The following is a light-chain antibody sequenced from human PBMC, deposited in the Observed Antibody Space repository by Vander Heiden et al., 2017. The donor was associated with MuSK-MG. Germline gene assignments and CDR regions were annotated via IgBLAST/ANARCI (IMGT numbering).Light chain of an antibody. CDR3: QQSYSTPRT. CDR2: AAS. J-gene: IGKJ2*02. Sequence: DIQMTHSPSSLSASVGDRVTITCRASQSISSYLNWYQQKPGKAPKLLIYAASSLHSGVPSRFSGSGSGTDFTLTISSLQPEDFATYYCQQSYSTPRTFGQGTKLEIK. V-gene: IGKV1-39*01. CDR1: QSISSY.